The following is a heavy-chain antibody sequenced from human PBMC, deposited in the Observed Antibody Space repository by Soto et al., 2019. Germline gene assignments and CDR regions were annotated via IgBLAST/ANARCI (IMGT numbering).Heavy chain of an antibody. Sequence: SETLSLTCAVSGGSISSYYWSWIRQSPGKGLEWIGYIYYSGTTDYNPSLESRATISVDTSRNRFSLKVSAVTAADTAIYYCAREFKTVPGKRYYGFDVWGQGTTVTVSS. D-gene: IGHD4-17*01. CDR1: GGSISSYY. CDR2: IYYSGTT. J-gene: IGHJ6*02. CDR3: AREFKTVPGKRYYGFDV. V-gene: IGHV4-59*01.